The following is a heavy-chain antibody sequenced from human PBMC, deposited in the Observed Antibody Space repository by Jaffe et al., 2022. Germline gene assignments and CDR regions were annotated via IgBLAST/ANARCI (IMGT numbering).Heavy chain of an antibody. CDR1: GFTFSSYG. Sequence: QVQLVESGGGVVQPGGSLRLSCAASGFTFSSYGMHWVRQAPGKGLEWVAFIRYEGSNKYHADSVKGRFTVSRDNSKNTLYLQMNSLRAEDTAVYYCAKDIRYADYFDYWGQGTLVTVSS. J-gene: IGHJ4*02. CDR3: AKDIRYADYFDY. D-gene: IGHD4-17*01. CDR2: IRYEGSNK. V-gene: IGHV3-30*02.